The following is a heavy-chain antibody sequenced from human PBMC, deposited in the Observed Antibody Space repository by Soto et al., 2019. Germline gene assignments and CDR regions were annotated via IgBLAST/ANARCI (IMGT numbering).Heavy chain of an antibody. Sequence: GGSLRLSCAASGFTFSDYYMSWIRQAPGKGLEWVSYISSSGSTIYYADSVKGRFTISRDNAKNSLYLQMNSLRAEDTAVYYCARDSGVDYGDYPGGDYYYMDVWGKGTTVTVSS. CDR3: ARDSGVDYGDYPGGDYYYMDV. CDR1: GFTFSDYY. D-gene: IGHD4-17*01. V-gene: IGHV3-11*01. CDR2: ISSSGSTI. J-gene: IGHJ6*03.